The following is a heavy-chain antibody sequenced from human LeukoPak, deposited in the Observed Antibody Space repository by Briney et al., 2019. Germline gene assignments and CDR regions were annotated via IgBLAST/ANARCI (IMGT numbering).Heavy chain of an antibody. CDR1: GGSISSYY. D-gene: IGHD3-22*01. CDR2: IYTSGST. CDR3: ARHPYYYDSSGYPYFDY. Sequence: PSETLSLTCTGSGGSISSYYWSWIRQPAGKGLEWIGRIYTSGSTNYNPSLKSRVTMSVDTSKNQFSLKLSSVTAADTAVYYCARHPYYYDSSGYPYFDYWGQGTLVTVSS. J-gene: IGHJ4*02. V-gene: IGHV4-4*07.